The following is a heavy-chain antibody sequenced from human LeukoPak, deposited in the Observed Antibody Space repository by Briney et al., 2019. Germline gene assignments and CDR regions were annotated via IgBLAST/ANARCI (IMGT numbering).Heavy chain of an antibody. V-gene: IGHV4-59*01. CDR3: AREGMAVGFARFPIFNY. CDR2: IYYSGST. Sequence: SETLSLTCTVSGGSISSYYWSWIRQPPGRGLQWSGDIYYSGSTNYNPSLKSRVTISVDTSKNQFSLRLTSVTAADTAVYHCAREGMAVGFARFPIFNYWGQGTLVTVSS. D-gene: IGHD6-19*01. CDR1: GGSISSYY. J-gene: IGHJ4*02.